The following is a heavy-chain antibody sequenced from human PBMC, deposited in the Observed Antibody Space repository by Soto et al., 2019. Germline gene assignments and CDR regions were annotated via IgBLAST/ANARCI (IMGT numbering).Heavy chain of an antibody. CDR1: GYTFTGYY. D-gene: IGHD4-4*01. CDR3: ARARPEDYTPLIYYYGMDV. Sequence: ASVKVSCKASGYTFTGYYMHWVRQAPGQGLEWMGWINPNSGGTNYAQKFQGRVTMTRDTSISTAYMELSRLRSDDTAVYYCARARPEDYTPLIYYYGMDVWGQGTTVTVSS. CDR2: INPNSGGT. J-gene: IGHJ6*02. V-gene: IGHV1-2*02.